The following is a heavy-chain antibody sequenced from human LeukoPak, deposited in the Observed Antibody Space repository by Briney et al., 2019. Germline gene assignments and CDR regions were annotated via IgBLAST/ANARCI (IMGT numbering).Heavy chain of an antibody. CDR1: GFKFNSYA. J-gene: IGHJ4*02. Sequence: QSGGSLRLSCAVSGFKFNSYAMSWVRQAPGKGLEWVSSISTTGRERHYTDSVKGRFTISRDNSKNTLHLQMNSLRAEDTAVYFCAKDHANTDYYYYFDSWGQGTLVTVSS. D-gene: IGHD2-21*02. V-gene: IGHV3-23*01. CDR3: AKDHANTDYYYYFDS. CDR2: ISTTGRER.